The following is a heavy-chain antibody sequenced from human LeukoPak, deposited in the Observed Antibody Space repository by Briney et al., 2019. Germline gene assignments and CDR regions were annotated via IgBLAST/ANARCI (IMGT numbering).Heavy chain of an antibody. V-gene: IGHV3-11*01. CDR3: ARDLTSGSYYYGMDV. J-gene: IGHJ6*02. CDR2: ISSSGSTI. CDR1: GFTFSDYY. D-gene: IGHD1-14*01. Sequence: GGSLRLSCAASGFTFSDYYMSWIRQAPGKGLERVSYISSSGSTIYYADSVKGRFTISRDNAKNSLYLQMNSLRAEDTAVYYCARDLTSGSYYYGMDVWGQGTTVTVSS.